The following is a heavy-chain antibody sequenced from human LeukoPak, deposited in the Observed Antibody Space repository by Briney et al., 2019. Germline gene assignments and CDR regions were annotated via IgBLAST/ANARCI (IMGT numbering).Heavy chain of an antibody. J-gene: IGHJ4*02. CDR3: ARAGMATITTYFDY. CDR2: IYYSGST. Sequence: SETLSLTCTVSGGSISSYYWSWIRQPPGKGLEWIGYIYYSGSTNYNPSLKSRVNISVDTSKSQFSLKLSSVTAADTAVYYCARAGMATITTYFDYWGQGTLVTVSS. CDR1: GGSISSYY. V-gene: IGHV4-59*01. D-gene: IGHD5-24*01.